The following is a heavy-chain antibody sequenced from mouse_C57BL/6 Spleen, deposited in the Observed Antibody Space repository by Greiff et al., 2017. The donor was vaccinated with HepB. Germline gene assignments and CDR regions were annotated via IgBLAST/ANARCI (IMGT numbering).Heavy chain of an antibody. D-gene: IGHD1-1*01. V-gene: IGHV7-1*01. Sequence: EVKVVESGGGLVQSGRSLRLSCATSGFTFSDFYMEWVRHAPGKGLEWIAASRNKANDYTTEYSASVKGRFIVSRDTSQSILYLQMNDLRAEDTAIYYCARGDYYGSSAMDYWGQGTSVTVSS. J-gene: IGHJ4*01. CDR2: SRNKANDYTT. CDR3: ARGDYYGSSAMDY. CDR1: GFTFSDFY.